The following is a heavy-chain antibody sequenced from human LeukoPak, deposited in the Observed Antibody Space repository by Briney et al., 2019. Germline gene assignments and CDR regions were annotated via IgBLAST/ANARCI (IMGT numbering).Heavy chain of an antibody. Sequence: GASVKVSCKASGYTFTSYDINWVRQATGQGLEWMGWMNPNSDNTGYAQKFQGRVTITRNTSISTAYMELSSLRSEDTAVYYCARGRFNSIVGAAEDWYFDLWGRGTLVTVSS. CDR3: ARGRFNSIVGAAEDWYFDL. V-gene: IGHV1-8*03. CDR2: MNPNSDNT. CDR1: GYTFTSYD. D-gene: IGHD1-26*01. J-gene: IGHJ2*01.